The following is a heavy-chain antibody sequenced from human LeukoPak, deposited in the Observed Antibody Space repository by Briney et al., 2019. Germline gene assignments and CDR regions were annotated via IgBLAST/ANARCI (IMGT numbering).Heavy chain of an antibody. CDR1: GYTFTNYG. J-gene: IGHJ4*02. D-gene: IGHD2-21*02. CDR2: ISAYNGNT. V-gene: IGHV1-18*01. CDR3: ARGQSVVTQFDY. Sequence: ASVKVSCKASGYTFTNYGVNWVRQAPGQGLEWMGWISAYNGNTNYAQKLQGRVTMTTDTSTSTTYMELRSLRSDDTAVYYCARGQSVVTQFDYWGQGTLVTVSS.